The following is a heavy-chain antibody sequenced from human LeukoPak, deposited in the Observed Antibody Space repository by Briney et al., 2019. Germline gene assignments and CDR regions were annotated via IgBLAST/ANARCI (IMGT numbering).Heavy chain of an antibody. Sequence: GGSLRLSCAASGFTFSSYWMHWVRQAPGKGLVWVSRINSDGSSTSYADSVKGRFTVSRDNSKNTLYLQMNSLRAEDTAVYYCALEKDDSPDYWGQGTLVTVSS. CDR1: GFTFSSYW. CDR2: INSDGSST. V-gene: IGHV3-74*01. J-gene: IGHJ4*02. D-gene: IGHD3-22*01. CDR3: ALEKDDSPDY.